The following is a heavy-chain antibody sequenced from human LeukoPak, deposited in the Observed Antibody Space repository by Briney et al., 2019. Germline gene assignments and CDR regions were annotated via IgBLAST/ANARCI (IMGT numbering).Heavy chain of an antibody. D-gene: IGHD3-22*01. J-gene: IGHJ4*02. CDR3: ARGRYYDSSGYYYDY. CDR1: GGSFSGYY. CDR2: INHSGST. Sequence: PSETLSLTGAVYGGSFSGYYWSWIRQPPGKGLEWIGEINHSGSTNYNPSLKSRVTISVDTSKNQFSLKLSSVTAADTAVYYCARGRYYDSSGYYYDYWGQGTLVTVSS. V-gene: IGHV4-34*01.